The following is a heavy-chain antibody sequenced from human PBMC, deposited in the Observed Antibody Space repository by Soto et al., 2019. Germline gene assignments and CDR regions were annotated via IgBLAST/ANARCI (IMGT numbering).Heavy chain of an antibody. CDR3: ATVGRITAAGTPFDY. CDR2: IKSKIDGGTI. Sequence: EVQLVESGGGLVKPGGSLRLSCAASDLTFSNTWMNWVRQAPGKGLEWVGRIKSKIDGGTIDYAAPVKGRFTISRDDSESTLFLQMNSLKSEDTALYYCATVGRITAAGTPFDYWGQGTLVTVSS. D-gene: IGHD6-13*01. CDR1: DLTFSNTW. J-gene: IGHJ4*02. V-gene: IGHV3-15*07.